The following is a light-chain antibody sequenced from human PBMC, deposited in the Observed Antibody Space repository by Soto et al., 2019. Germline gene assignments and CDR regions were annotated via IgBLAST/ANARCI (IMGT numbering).Light chain of an antibody. CDR1: QSVNNN. Sequence: EIMKKKSPANLSVYQGERATLSCTASQSVNNNVAWYQQKPGHTPRLLIYSASIGATGTPARFSGSGSGSDFTLTSSSLQSEDFAVYDCQQYNKWPLTFGPGTKVDNK. CDR3: QQYNKWPLT. J-gene: IGKJ3*01. V-gene: IGKV3-15*01. CDR2: SAS.